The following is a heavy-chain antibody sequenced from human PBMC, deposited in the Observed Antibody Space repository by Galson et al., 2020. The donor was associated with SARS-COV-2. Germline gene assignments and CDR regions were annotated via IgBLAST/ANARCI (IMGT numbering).Heavy chain of an antibody. Sequence: GGSLRLSCAASGFTFSSFWMHWVRQAPGKGLVWVSRINSDGSSTRYADSVKGRFTISRDNAKNTLYLQMNSLRAEDTAVYYCARVRDVGYSSSSPLVPFDFRGQGTLVTVSS. CDR1: GFTFSSFW. J-gene: IGHJ4*02. V-gene: IGHV3-74*01. CDR3: ARVRDVGYSSSSPLVPFDF. D-gene: IGHD6-6*01. CDR2: INSDGSST.